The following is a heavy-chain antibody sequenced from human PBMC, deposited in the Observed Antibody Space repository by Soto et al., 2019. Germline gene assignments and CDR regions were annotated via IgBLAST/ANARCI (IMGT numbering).Heavy chain of an antibody. CDR1: GFTFSSFD. V-gene: IGHV3-13*01. CDR2: IGAIGDT. D-gene: IGHD1-1*01. Sequence: LRLSCAASGFTFSSFDMHWVRQAPGKGLEWVSAIGAIGDTYYTGSVKGRFAISRENAQNSLYLQMHSLTAGDTAVYYCARGTLARGAYFYVMNVCGQGAPVTVAS. J-gene: IGHJ6*02. CDR3: ARGTLARGAYFYVMNV.